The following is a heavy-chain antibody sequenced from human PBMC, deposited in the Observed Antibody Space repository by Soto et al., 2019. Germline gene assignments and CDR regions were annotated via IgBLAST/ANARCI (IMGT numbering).Heavy chain of an antibody. J-gene: IGHJ6*02. CDR1: GGSFSGYY. CDR3: ASRPPAYYYYGMDV. Sequence: PSETLSLTCAVYGGSFSGYYWSWVRQPPGKGLEWIGEINHSGSTNYNPSLKSRVTISVDTSKNQFSLKLSSVTAADTAVYYCASRPPAYYYYGMDVWGQGTTVTVSS. V-gene: IGHV4-34*01. CDR2: INHSGST.